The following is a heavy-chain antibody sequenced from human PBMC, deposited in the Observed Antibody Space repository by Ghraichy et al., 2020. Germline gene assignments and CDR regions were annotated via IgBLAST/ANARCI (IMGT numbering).Heavy chain of an antibody. D-gene: IGHD1-26*01. CDR1: GGSFSGYY. CDR2: INHSGST. CDR3: ASNSGSYSGDFDY. J-gene: IGHJ4*02. V-gene: IGHV4-34*01. Sequence: SETLSLTCAVYGGSFSGYYWSWIRQPPGKGLEWIGEINHSGSTNYNPSLKSRVTISVDTSKNQFSLKLSSVTAADTAVYYCASNSGSYSGDFDYWGQGTLVTVSS.